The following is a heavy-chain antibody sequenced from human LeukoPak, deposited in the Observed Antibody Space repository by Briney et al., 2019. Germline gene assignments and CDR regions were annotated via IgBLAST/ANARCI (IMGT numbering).Heavy chain of an antibody. CDR2: INHSGYT. D-gene: IGHD6-19*01. Sequence: GSLTLSCAAYGFTFSSYAMSWVRQSPRQGLEWIGEINHSGYTNYNPSLKSRVTMSIDTSKNQFSLILTSVTAADAGVYYCTRAVAGHPDWGQGTLVTVSS. CDR1: GFTFSSYA. J-gene: IGHJ4*02. CDR3: TRAVAGHPD. V-gene: IGHV4-34*01.